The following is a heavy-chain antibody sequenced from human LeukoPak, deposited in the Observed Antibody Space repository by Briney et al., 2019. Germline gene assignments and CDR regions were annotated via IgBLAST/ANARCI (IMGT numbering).Heavy chain of an antibody. CDR2: IYTSGST. CDR3: ARGEVPATVEV. V-gene: IGHV4-61*02. J-gene: IGHJ4*02. CDR1: GGSISSGSYY. D-gene: IGHD2-2*01. Sequence: SQTLSLTCTVSGGSISSGSYYWSWIRQPAGKGLEWNGRIYTSGSTNYNPSLKSRVTMSVDTSKNQFSLKLSSVTAADTAVYYCARGEVPATVEVWGQGTLVTVSS.